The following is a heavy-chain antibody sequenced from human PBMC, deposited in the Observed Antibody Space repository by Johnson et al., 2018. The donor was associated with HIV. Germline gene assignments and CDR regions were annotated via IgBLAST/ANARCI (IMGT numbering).Heavy chain of an antibody. CDR2: ISYDGSNK. J-gene: IGHJ3*02. Sequence: VQLVESGGGVVQPGRSLRLSCAASGFTFSSYDMHWVRQAPGKGLEWVAVISYDGSNKYYADSVKGRFTISRDNSKNTLYLQMNSLRAEDTSVFYCARPPPYYDFWSGNYAFDIWGQGTMVTVSS. V-gene: IGHV3-30*04. CDR1: GFTFSSYD. CDR3: ARPPPYYDFWSGNYAFDI. D-gene: IGHD3-3*01.